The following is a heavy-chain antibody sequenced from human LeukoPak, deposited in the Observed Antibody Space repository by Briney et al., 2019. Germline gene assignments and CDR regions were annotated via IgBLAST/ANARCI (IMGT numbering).Heavy chain of an antibody. J-gene: IGHJ4*02. CDR1: GFTFSNAW. V-gene: IGHV3-15*01. CDR2: IKSKTDGGTT. Sequence: GGSLRLSCSASGFTFSNAWMSWVRQAPGKGLEWVGRIKSKTDGGTTDYAAPVKGRFTISRDDPKNTLYLQMNSLKTEDTAVYYCMGERQLWLYWGQGTLVTVSS. CDR3: MGERQLWLY. D-gene: IGHD5-18*01.